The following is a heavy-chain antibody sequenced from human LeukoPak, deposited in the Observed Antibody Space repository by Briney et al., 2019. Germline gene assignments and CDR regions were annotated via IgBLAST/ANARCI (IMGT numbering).Heavy chain of an antibody. D-gene: IGHD3-22*01. CDR3: ARDVSDSSGYYFIDY. V-gene: IGHV3-21*01. J-gene: IGHJ4*02. CDR2: ISSSGSYI. CDR1: GFSFSTWS. Sequence: PGGSLRLSCAASGFSFSTWSVNWVRQAPGKGLEWVSSISSSGSYIYYADSVKGRFTISRDNAKNSLYLQMNSLRAEDTAVYYCARDVSDSSGYYFIDYWGQGTLVTVSS.